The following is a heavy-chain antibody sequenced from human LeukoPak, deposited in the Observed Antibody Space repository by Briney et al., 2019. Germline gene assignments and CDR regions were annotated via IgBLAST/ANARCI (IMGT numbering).Heavy chain of an antibody. J-gene: IGHJ5*02. CDR2: MNPNSGNT. D-gene: IGHD6-13*01. V-gene: IGHV1-8*02. Sequence: ASVKVSCKASGGTFSSYAISWVRQAPGQGLEWMGWMNPNSGNTGYAQKFQGRVTMTRNTSISTAYMELSSLRSEDTAVYYCARGGRRVAAAGTYWFDPWGQGTLVTVSS. CDR3: ARGGRRVAAAGTYWFDP. CDR1: GGTFSSYA.